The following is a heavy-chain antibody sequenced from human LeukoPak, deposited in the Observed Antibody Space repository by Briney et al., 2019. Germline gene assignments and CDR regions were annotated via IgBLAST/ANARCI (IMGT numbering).Heavy chain of an antibody. CDR1: GGSFSGYY. V-gene: IGHV4-59*01. CDR2: MYYSGIT. D-gene: IGHD5-12*01. CDR3: ARSSSGYDSGDY. Sequence: SETLSLTCAVYGGSFSGYYWSWIRQPPGKGLEWIGYMYYSGITNYNPSLKSRVTISVDTSKNQFSLKLSSVTAADTAVYYCARSSSGYDSGDYWGQGTLVTVSS. J-gene: IGHJ4*02.